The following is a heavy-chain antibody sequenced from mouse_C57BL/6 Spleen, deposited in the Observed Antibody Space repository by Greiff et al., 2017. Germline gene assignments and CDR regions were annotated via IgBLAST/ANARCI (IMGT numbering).Heavy chain of an antibody. CDR1: GFTFSDYG. V-gene: IGHV5-17*01. CDR3: ARRDDYGLFDY. J-gene: IGHJ2*01. Sequence: DVHLVESGGGLVKPGGSLKLSCAASGFTFSDYGMHWVRQAPEKGLVWVAYISSGSSTIYYAVTVKGRFTISRDNAKNTLFLQMTSLRSEDTAMFYCARRDDYGLFDYWSQGTTLTVSS. D-gene: IGHD2-4*01. CDR2: ISSGSSTI.